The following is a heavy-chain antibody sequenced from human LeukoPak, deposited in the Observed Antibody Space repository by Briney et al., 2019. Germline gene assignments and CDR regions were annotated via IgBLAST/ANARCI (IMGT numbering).Heavy chain of an antibody. CDR2: IYYSGST. D-gene: IGHD3-22*01. J-gene: IGHJ4*02. CDR1: GGSISSYY. V-gene: IGHV4-59*01. Sequence: SETLSLTCTVSGGSISSYYWSWIRQPPGKGLEWIGYIYYSGSTDYNPSLKSRVTISVDTSKNQFSLKLSSVTAADTAVYYCARGQRSYYDSSGSYFDYWGQGTLVTVSS. CDR3: ARGQRSYYDSSGSYFDY.